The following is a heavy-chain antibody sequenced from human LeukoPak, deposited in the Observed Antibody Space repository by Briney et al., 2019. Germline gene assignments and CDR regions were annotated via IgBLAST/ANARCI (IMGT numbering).Heavy chain of an antibody. V-gene: IGHV3-48*03. CDR2: ISSSGNTK. CDR3: ARGRRPIVVAVDFAY. CDR1: GFTFSNDE. Sequence: GGSLRLSCTASGFTFSNDEMNWVRQAPRKGLEWVSYISSSGNTKYYADSVKGRFTVSRDNAKNSLYLQMNSLRAEDTAVYYCARGRRPIVVAVDFAYWGQATLVIVS. J-gene: IGHJ4*02. D-gene: IGHD3-22*01.